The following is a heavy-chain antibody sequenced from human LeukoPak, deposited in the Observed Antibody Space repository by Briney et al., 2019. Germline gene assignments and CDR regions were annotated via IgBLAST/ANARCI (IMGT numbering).Heavy chain of an antibody. CDR1: GFTFSMFS. J-gene: IGHJ4*02. V-gene: IGHV3-48*01. CDR2: ISSSSSTI. CDR3: VRDSYCGGDCYRLHDL. D-gene: IGHD2-21*02. Sequence: GGSLRLSCAASGFTFSMFSMNWVRQAPGKGLEWISYISSSSSTIHYADSVKGRFTISRENAKKSLYLQMSSLRAEDTALYFCVRDSYCGGDCYRLHDLWGQGTLVAVSS.